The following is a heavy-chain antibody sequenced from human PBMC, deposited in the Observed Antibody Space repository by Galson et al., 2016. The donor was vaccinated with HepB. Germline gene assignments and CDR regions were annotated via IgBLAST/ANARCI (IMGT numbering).Heavy chain of an antibody. V-gene: IGHV1-46*01. CDR2: INPSIGST. CDR1: GYTFTSYY. CDR3: AREGSRTWDNHYYYGMDV. Sequence: SVKVSCKASGYTFTSYYMHWVRQAPGQGLEWMGIINPSIGSTVYAQKFQSRVTMTRDTSTSTAYMELSSLRSEDTAVYYCAREGSRTWDNHYYYGMDVWGQGTTVTVSS. D-gene: IGHD1/OR15-1a*01. J-gene: IGHJ6*02.